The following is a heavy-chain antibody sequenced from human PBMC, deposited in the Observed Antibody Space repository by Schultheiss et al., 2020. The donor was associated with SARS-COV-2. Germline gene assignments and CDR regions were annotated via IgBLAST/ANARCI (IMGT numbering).Heavy chain of an antibody. CDR2: INHSGST. CDR3: ALNQLRYGYGMDV. J-gene: IGHJ6*02. V-gene: IGHV4-34*01. Sequence: SQTLSLTCTVSGGSISSYYWSWIRQPPGKGLEWIGEINHSGSTNYNPSLKSRVTISVDKSKNQFSLKLSSVTAADTAVYYCALNQLRYGYGMDVWGQGTTVTVSS. D-gene: IGHD2-2*01. CDR1: GGSISSYY.